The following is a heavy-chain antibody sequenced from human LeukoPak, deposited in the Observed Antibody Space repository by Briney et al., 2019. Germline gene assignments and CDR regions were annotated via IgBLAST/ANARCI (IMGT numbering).Heavy chain of an antibody. CDR1: GFTFSNYE. J-gene: IGHJ4*01. D-gene: IGHD3-10*01. V-gene: IGHV3-48*03. CDR2: IGSSGSAI. CDR3: ARGGSVWFGELLCDI. Sequence: TGGSLRLSCAASGFTFSNYEMNWVRQAPGKGLEWVSYIGSSGSAIYYADSVKGRFTISRDNAKNSLYLQMNNLRAEDTAIYYCARGGSVWFGELLCDIWGQGTLVTVSS.